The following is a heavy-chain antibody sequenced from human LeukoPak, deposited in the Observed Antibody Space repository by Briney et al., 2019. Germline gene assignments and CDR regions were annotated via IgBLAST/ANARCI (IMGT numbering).Heavy chain of an antibody. V-gene: IGHV1-69*13. CDR1: GGTFISYA. CDR3: AREDSSGWYLNWFDP. D-gene: IGHD6-19*01. CDR2: IIPIFGTA. Sequence: ASVKVSCKASGGTFISYAISWVRQAPGQGLEWMGGIIPIFGTANYAQKFQGRVTITADESTSTAYMELSSLRSEDTAVYYCAREDSSGWYLNWFDPWGQGTLVTVSS. J-gene: IGHJ5*02.